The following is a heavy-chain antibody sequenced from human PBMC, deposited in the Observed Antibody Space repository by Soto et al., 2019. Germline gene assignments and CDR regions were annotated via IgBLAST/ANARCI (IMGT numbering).Heavy chain of an antibody. V-gene: IGHV1-69*01. CDR3: ARXXXCSGGSCFVGVGYXDY. CDR2: IIPIFGTA. D-gene: IGHD2-15*01. Sequence: QVQLVQSGAEVKKPGSSVKVSCKASGGTFSSYAISWVRQAPGQGLEWMGGIIPIFGTANYAQKFQGRVTITADESKSTAYMELSSLRSEDTAVYYCARXXXCSGGSCFVGVGYXDYWGQGTLVTVSS. CDR1: GGTFSSYA. J-gene: IGHJ4*02.